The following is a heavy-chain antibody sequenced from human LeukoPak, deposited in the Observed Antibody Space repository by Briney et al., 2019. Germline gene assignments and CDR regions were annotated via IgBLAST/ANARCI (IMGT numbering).Heavy chain of an antibody. J-gene: IGHJ4*02. CDR1: GFTFGGYA. CDR3: AKSSSSWSYYFDS. CDR2: IGGAGGST. D-gene: IGHD6-13*01. V-gene: IGHV3-23*01. Sequence: GGSLRLSCAASGFTFGGYAMTWVRQAPGKRLEWVSSIGGAGGSTYYADSVQGRFTVSRHNSKNTLYLQMNSLRAEDTALYYCAKSSSSWSYYFDSWGQGTQVTVSS.